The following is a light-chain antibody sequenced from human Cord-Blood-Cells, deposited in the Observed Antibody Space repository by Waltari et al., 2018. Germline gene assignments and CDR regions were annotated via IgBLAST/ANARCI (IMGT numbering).Light chain of an antibody. V-gene: IGLV2-14*01. CDR3: SSYTSSSTYV. CDR2: GAS. CDR1: ICNADGYNY. Sequence: SLTPPAVSLGSPGKSNTNSCPGTICNADGYNYVAWYQQHPGQPPKLMIYGASNRPPVISIRFSGSKSGTTVSLTISGLQAEDEADYSCSSYTSSSTYVFGTETRVTVL. J-gene: IGLJ1*01.